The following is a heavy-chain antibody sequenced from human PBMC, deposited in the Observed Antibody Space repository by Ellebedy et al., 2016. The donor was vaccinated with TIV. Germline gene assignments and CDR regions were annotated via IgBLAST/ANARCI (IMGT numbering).Heavy chain of an antibody. CDR1: GFSFSGSA. CDR2: IRSKANSYAT. J-gene: IGHJ5*02. D-gene: IGHD5-12*01. Sequence: GGSLRLXCAASGFSFSGSAMHWVRQASGKGLEWIGRIRSKANSYATAYAASVKGRFTISRDDSKNTAYLQMNSLKIEDTALYYCTRWATGYNWFDPWGQGTLVTVSS. CDR3: TRWATGYNWFDP. V-gene: IGHV3-73*01.